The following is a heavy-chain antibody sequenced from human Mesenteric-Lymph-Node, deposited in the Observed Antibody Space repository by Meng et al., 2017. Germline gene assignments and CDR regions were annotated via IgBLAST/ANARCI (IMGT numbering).Heavy chain of an antibody. D-gene: IGHD4-17*01. CDR3: ARGPTTYFDY. J-gene: IGHJ4*02. V-gene: IGHV4-30-4*01. CDR1: GGSISSGDYC. CDR2: IYYSGST. Sequence: VQLPESGPGLVKPSQTLSLTCTVSGGSISSGDYCWRWSRQPAGKGLEVMGDIYYSGSTYYNPSLKSRVTISVDTSKNQYSRKLSSVTAADTAFYCCARGPTTYFDYWGQGTLVTVSS.